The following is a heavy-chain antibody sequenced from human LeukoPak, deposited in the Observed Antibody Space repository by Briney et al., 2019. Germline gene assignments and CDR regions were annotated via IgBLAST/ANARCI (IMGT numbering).Heavy chain of an antibody. CDR3: AREISMFVNAFDL. CDR2: IWYVGSNE. J-gene: IGHJ3*01. D-gene: IGHD3-10*02. CDR1: GFSFSNSG. Sequence: GGSLRLSCAASGFSFSNSGMHWARQAPGKGLEWVAVIWYVGSNEYYADAVKGRFTISRDNSKNTVHLQMNSLRVEDTSVYYCAREISMFVNAFDLWGQGTLVTVTS. V-gene: IGHV3-33*01.